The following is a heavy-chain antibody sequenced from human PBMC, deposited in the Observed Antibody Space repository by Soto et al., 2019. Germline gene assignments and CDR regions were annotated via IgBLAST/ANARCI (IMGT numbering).Heavy chain of an antibody. CDR3: AKDQASGQGSFNS. CDR2: ISYDGSNQ. V-gene: IGHV3-30*18. Sequence: GGSLRLSCAASGFTFNIYGMHWVRQAPDKGLEWVALISYDGSNQYYADSVKGRFTISRDNSKNTLFLQMNSLRADDTAVYYCAKDQASGQGSFNSWGQGTLVTVSS. J-gene: IGHJ4*02. CDR1: GFTFNIYG.